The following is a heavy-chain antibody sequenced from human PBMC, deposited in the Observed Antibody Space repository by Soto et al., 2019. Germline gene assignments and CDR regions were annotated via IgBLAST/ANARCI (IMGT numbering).Heavy chain of an antibody. J-gene: IGHJ4*02. V-gene: IGHV3-66*01. D-gene: IGHD3-10*01. CDR3: TRDRRGVSSGTRGFDD. Sequence: GGSLRLSCAASGITFSSYWMTWVRQGPGKGLEWVSILHNDGVTFYADSVRGRFTISRDDSKNTVYLQMNSLRVEDTAIYYCTRDRRGVSSGTRGFDDRAQLALVTVSS. CDR1: GITFSSYW. CDR2: LHNDGVT.